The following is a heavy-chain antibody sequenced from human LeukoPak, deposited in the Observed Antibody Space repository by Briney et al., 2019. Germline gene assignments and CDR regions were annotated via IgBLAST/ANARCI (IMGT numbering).Heavy chain of an antibody. V-gene: IGHV3-33*01. D-gene: IGHD1-14*01. CDR3: ARDPERYSFDY. J-gene: IGHJ4*02. CDR1: GFTFGDYG. Sequence: PGGSLRLSCVASGFTFGDYGMHWVRQAPGKRLEWVAIICYDGSNKKYADSVKGRFTISRDNSNNTLFLQMNSLRAEDTAVYYCARDPERYSFDYWGLGTLVTVSS. CDR2: ICYDGSNK.